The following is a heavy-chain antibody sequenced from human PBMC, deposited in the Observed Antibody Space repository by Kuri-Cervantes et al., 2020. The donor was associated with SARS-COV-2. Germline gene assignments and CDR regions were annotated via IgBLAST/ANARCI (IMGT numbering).Heavy chain of an antibody. CDR2: INPNSGGT. CDR3: ARVGSALRRDFDY. Sequence: ASVKVSCKASGYTFTGYYMHWVRQAPGQGLEWMGWINPNSGGTNYAQKFQGRVTMTRDTSISTAYMELSRLRSDDTAVYYCARVGSALRRDFDYWGQGTLVTVSS. CDR1: GYTFTGYY. J-gene: IGHJ4*02. V-gene: IGHV1-2*02. D-gene: IGHD6-25*01.